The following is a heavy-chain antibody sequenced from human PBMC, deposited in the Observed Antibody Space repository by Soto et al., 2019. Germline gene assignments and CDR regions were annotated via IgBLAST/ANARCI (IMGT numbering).Heavy chain of an antibody. J-gene: IGHJ4*02. CDR1: GFTFSSYG. CDR3: ARERYCGGDCNYYYDY. CDR2: ISSNGGST. D-gene: IGHD2-21*02. V-gene: IGHV3-64*01. Sequence: GGSLRLSCAASGFTFSSYGMHWVRQAPGKGLEYVSAISSNGGSTYYANSVKGRFTISRDNSKNTLYLQMGSLRAEDMAVYYCARERYCGGDCNYYYDYWGQGTQVTVS.